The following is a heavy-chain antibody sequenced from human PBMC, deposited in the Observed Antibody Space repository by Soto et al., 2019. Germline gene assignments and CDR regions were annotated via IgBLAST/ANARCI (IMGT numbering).Heavy chain of an antibody. CDR2: ISNNGGST. J-gene: IGHJ4*02. D-gene: IGHD4-17*01. V-gene: IGHV3-64D*08. CDR1: GGTFSSYA. CDR3: VKVHLADTVTTDDY. Sequence: VQLVQSGAEVKKPGSSVKVSCKASGGTFSSYAMHWVRQAPGKGLEYVSAISNNGGSTYYADSVKGRFTISRDNSKNTLYLQMSSLRAEDTAVYYCVKVHLADTVTTDDYWGQGTLVTVSS.